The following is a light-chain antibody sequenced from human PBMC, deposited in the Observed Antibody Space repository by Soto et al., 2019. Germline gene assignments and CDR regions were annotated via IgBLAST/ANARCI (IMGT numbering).Light chain of an antibody. CDR3: QQYGSSRRT. CDR1: QSVSSSY. CDR2: GAS. Sequence: EIVLTQSPGTLSLSPGERATLSGRASQSVSSSYLAWYQQKPGQAPRLLIYGASSRATGIPDRFSGSGSGTDFTLTISRLEPEDFAVYYCQQYGSSRRTFGPGTKVDIK. J-gene: IGKJ3*01. V-gene: IGKV3-20*01.